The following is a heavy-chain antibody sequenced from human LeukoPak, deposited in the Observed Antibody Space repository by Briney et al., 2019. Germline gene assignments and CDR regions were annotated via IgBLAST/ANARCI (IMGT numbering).Heavy chain of an antibody. J-gene: IGHJ4*02. Sequence: GRSLRLSCAASGFTFTNYGMHWVRQAPGKGLQWVAVIWYDGSKEYYADSVKGRFTISRDNSKNTVYLQMNSLRAEDTAVCYCATSIEVAGTDLDSWGQGALVLVSS. D-gene: IGHD6-19*01. CDR3: ATSIEVAGTDLDS. V-gene: IGHV3-33*01. CDR1: GFTFTNYG. CDR2: IWYDGSKE.